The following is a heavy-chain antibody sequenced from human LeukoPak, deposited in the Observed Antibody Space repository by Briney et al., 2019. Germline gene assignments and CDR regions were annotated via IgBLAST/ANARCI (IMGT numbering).Heavy chain of an antibody. V-gene: IGHV3-64*01. CDR3: ARWIGNDFWSGYYDY. CDR1: GFTFSSYA. J-gene: IGHJ4*02. CDR2: ISSNGGST. D-gene: IGHD3-3*01. Sequence: GGSLRLSCAASGFTFSSYAMHWVRQAPGKGLEYVSAISSNGGSTYYANSVKGRFTISRDNSKNTLYLQMGSLRAEDMAVYYCARWIGNDFWSGYYDYWGQGTLVTVSS.